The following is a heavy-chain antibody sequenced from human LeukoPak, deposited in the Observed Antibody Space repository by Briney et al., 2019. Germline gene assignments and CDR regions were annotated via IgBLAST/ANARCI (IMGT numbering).Heavy chain of an antibody. CDR3: VKDVGRNYYYGMDV. CDR2: INWNSGTI. CDR1: GFTFDDYA. Sequence: GRSLRLSCAASGFTFDDYAMHWVRQAPGKGLEWVSGINWNSGTIGYADSVKGRFTISRDNAKNSLYLQMNNLRAEDTALYYCVKDVGRNYYYGMDVWGQGTTVTVSS. J-gene: IGHJ6*02. V-gene: IGHV3-9*01.